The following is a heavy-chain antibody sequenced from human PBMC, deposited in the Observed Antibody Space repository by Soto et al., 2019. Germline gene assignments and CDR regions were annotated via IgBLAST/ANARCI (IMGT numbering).Heavy chain of an antibody. J-gene: IGHJ4*02. CDR1: GFTFNRYT. Sequence: GGSLRLSCAASGFTFNRYTMSWVRQVPGKGLEWVSGINGGDGPTYYADSVKGRFTISRDNSQNTLYLQMNSLRPEDTAIYYCAKDKRPDGDWDFDYWGQGTLVTVSS. CDR3: AKDKRPDGDWDFDY. D-gene: IGHD4-17*01. V-gene: IGHV3-23*01. CDR2: INGGDGPT.